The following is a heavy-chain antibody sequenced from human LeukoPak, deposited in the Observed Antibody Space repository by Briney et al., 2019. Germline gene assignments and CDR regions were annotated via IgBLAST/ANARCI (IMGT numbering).Heavy chain of an antibody. CDR2: ISGSGGST. Sequence: PGGSLRLSCAASGFTFSSYAMSWVRQAPGKGLEWVSAISGSGGSTYYADSVKGRFTISRDNSKNTLYLQMNSLRAEDTAVYYCAKDGRGGDPSGSYDRFDYWGQGTLVTVSS. J-gene: IGHJ4*02. D-gene: IGHD1-26*01. CDR1: GFTFSSYA. V-gene: IGHV3-23*01. CDR3: AKDGRGGDPSGSYDRFDY.